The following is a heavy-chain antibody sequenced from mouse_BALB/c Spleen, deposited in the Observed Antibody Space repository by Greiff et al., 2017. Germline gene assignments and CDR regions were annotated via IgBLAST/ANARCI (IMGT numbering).Heavy chain of an antibody. CDR2: IDPETGGT. D-gene: IGHD2-3*01. CDR3: TKDGPFDY. J-gene: IGHJ2*01. CDR1: GYTFTDYE. V-gene: IGHV1-15*01. Sequence: QVQLQQSGAELVRPGASVTLSCKASGYTFTDYEMHWVKQTPVHGLEWIGAIDPETGGTAYNQKFKGKATLTADKSSSTAYMELRSLTSEDSAVYYCTKDGPFDYWGQGTTLTVSS.